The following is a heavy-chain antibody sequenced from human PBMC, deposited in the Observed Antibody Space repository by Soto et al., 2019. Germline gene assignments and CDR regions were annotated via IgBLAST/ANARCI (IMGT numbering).Heavy chain of an antibody. D-gene: IGHD3-9*01. CDR2: MNPNTGNT. V-gene: IGHV1-8*02. Sequence: QVQLVQSGPEVKKPGAPVKISCQASGYTFTDFDINWVRQATGQGLEWMGWMNPNTGNTRYAQRFQGRLIMTRDTSISTAYMEMGSLNSEDTAVYYCARGKLATLTDFWGQGTLVTVSP. CDR1: GYTFTDFD. CDR3: ARGKLATLTDF. J-gene: IGHJ4*02.